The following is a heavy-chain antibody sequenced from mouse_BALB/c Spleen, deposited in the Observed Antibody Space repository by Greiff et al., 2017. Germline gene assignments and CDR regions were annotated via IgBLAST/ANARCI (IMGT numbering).Heavy chain of an antibody. CDR2: INPSNGGT. V-gene: IGHV1S81*02. Sequence: QVQLKQSGAELVKPGASVKLSCKASGYTFTSYYMYWVKQRPGQGLEWIGEINPSNGGTNFNEKFKSKATLTVDKSSSTAYMQLSSLTSEDSAVYYCTRDYGGAMDYWGQGTSVTVSS. J-gene: IGHJ4*01. D-gene: IGHD1-1*02. CDR1: GYTFTSYY. CDR3: TRDYGGAMDY.